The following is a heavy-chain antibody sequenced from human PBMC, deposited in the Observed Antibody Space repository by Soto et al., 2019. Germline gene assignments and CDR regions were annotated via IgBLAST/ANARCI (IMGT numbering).Heavy chain of an antibody. V-gene: IGHV4-30-4*01. J-gene: IGHJ4*02. Sequence: QVQLQETGPGLVKPSQTLSLTCTVSGGSISTVSSWWSWIRQSPDLGLEWIGQIYNGGSTYNNPSLESRVTMSVETSKDQLSLTSSSVSAADTAGYYCARGPSGDKVDSWGQGTLVTVSS. CDR2: IYNGGST. CDR1: GGSISTVSSW. D-gene: IGHD7-27*01. CDR3: ARGPSGDKVDS.